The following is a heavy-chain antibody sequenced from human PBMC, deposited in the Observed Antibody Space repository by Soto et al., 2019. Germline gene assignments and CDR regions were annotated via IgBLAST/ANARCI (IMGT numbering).Heavy chain of an antibody. J-gene: IGHJ6*02. CDR2: IYPTGST. D-gene: IGHD3-10*01. CDR3: ARAPPGPSPRWVL. V-gene: IGHV4-30-2*06. Sequence: SEPLSLTCTVSGGSISIGGYSWSWIRQSPEKGLEWLGCIYPTGSTYYHPSLKSRVTISIDTSRNQFSLNLTSVTAADTAVYYCARAPPGPSPRWVLWGQGTTVTVSS. CDR1: GGSISIGGYS.